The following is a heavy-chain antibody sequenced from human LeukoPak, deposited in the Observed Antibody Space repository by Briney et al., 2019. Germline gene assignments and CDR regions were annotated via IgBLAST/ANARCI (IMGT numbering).Heavy chain of an antibody. V-gene: IGHV3-48*03. CDR3: AELGITMIGGV. CDR2: ISSSGSTI. Sequence: GGSLRLSCAASGFTFSSNAMTWVRQAPGKGLEWVSYISSSGSTIYYADSVKGRFTISRDNAKNSLYLQMNSLRAEDTAVYYCAELGITMIGGVWGKGTTVTISS. J-gene: IGHJ6*04. D-gene: IGHD3-10*02. CDR1: GFTFSSNA.